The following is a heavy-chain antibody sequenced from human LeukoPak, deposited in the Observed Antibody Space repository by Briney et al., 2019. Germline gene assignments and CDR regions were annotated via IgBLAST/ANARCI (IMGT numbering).Heavy chain of an antibody. J-gene: IGHJ1*01. D-gene: IGHD6-19*01. CDR1: GFTFVSYG. CDR2: IWYDGSNK. V-gene: IGHV3-33*01. Sequence: GGSLRLSCAASGFTFVSYGMHWVRQAPGKGLEWVAGIWYDGSNKYYADSVKGRFTISRDNSKNTLYLQMSSLRAEDTAVHYCARDPSLAIAVAGSYFHHWGQGTLVTVSS. CDR3: ARDPSLAIAVAGSYFHH.